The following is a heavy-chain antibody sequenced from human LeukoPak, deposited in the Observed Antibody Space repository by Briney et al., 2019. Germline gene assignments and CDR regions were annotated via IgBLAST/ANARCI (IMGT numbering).Heavy chain of an antibody. CDR1: EFTLSNFA. J-gene: IGHJ3*02. CDR3: AKDLLQTFFFDSSGYYSDAFGM. V-gene: IGHV3-23*01. Sequence: PGGSLTLSCSAYEFTLSNFAMSWVRQAPGKGLEWVSTLNGCGNNTDYADSVKSQFSISRDNSKIPLSLHMTTLRAEDTAVYYCAKDLLQTFFFDSSGYYSDAFGMWGQGTMVTVSP. D-gene: IGHD3-22*01. CDR2: LNGCGNNT.